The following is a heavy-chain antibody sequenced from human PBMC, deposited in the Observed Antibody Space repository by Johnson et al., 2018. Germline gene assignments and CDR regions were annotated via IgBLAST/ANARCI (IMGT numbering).Heavy chain of an antibody. V-gene: IGHV1-69*01. D-gene: IGHD2-15*01. Sequence: QVQLVESGADVKKPGSSVKVSCKASGGTFTSYAFSWVRQAPGQGLEWVGGIIPIFGTADYAQRFQGRVTITADESTSTAYMELSSLRSEDTAVYFCARAAEVGPRDAFDIWGQGTMVTVAS. CDR1: GGTFTSYA. CDR2: IIPIFGTA. J-gene: IGHJ3*02. CDR3: ARAAEVGPRDAFDI.